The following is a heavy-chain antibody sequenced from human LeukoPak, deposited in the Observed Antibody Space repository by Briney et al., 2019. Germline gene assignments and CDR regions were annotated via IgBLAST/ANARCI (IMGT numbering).Heavy chain of an antibody. Sequence: ASVKVSCKASGYTFNHYGIIRVRQAAGQGLEWMGWISVYNGNTNYAQKLQGRLTMTTDTSTSTAYMELKSLRSDDTAVYYCARDDYGGSNGRFDPWGQGTLVTVSS. V-gene: IGHV1-18*01. D-gene: IGHD4-23*01. J-gene: IGHJ5*02. CDR2: ISVYNGNT. CDR3: ARDDYGGSNGRFDP. CDR1: GYTFNHYG.